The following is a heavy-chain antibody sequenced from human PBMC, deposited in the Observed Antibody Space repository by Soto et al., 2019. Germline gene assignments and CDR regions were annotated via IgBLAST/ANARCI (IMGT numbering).Heavy chain of an antibody. Sequence: SVKVSCKASGGTFSSYTISCVRQAPGQGLEWMGRIIPILGIANYAQKFQGRVTITADKSTSTAYMELSSLRSEDTAVYYCARLGVDIVATDYWGQGTLVQSPQ. V-gene: IGHV1-69*02. CDR2: IIPILGIA. CDR3: ARLGVDIVATDY. CDR1: GGTFSSYT. J-gene: IGHJ4*02. D-gene: IGHD5-12*01.